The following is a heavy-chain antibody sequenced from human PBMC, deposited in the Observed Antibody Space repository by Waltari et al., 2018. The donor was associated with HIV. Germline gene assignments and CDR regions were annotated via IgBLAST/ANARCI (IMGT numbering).Heavy chain of an antibody. CDR2: SWSESTNK. J-gene: IGHJ3*02. D-gene: IGHD3-10*01. Sequence: QVQLVESGGGVVQPGRSLRLSCAASGFSFSIYAMHWVRQAPGKGREWVAGSWSESTNKYYVDSVKGRFTVSRDNSENKVYLQMNSLRADDTAVYYCARGRGRAFDIWGQGTMVIVSS. CDR3: ARGRGRAFDI. CDR1: GFSFSIYA. V-gene: IGHV3-33*04.